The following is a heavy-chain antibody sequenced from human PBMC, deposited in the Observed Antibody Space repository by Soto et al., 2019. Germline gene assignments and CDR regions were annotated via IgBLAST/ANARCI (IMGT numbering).Heavy chain of an antibody. CDR2: ISAYNGNT. CDR1: GYTFTSYG. CDR3: ARDRRPYYDFWSGSPAYGMDV. Sequence: GASVKVSFKASGYTFTSYGISWVRQAPGQGLEWMGWISAYNGNTNYAQKLQGRVTMTTDTSTSTAYMELRSLRSDDTAVYYCARDRRPYYDFWSGSPAYGMDVWGQGTTVTVSS. V-gene: IGHV1-18*01. J-gene: IGHJ6*02. D-gene: IGHD3-3*01.